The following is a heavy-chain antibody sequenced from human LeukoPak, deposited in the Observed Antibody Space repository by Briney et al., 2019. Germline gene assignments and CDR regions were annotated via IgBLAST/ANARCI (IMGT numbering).Heavy chain of an antibody. D-gene: IGHD4-23*01. J-gene: IGHJ4*02. V-gene: IGHV4-59*01. CDR3: ARSSATAVVKGFDY. Sequence: PSETLSLTCTVSGGSISGYHWSWIRQPPGKGLEWIGFIYYSGSTNYNPTLKSRVAISVDTSSNQFSLRLSSVTAADTAVYYCARSSATAVVKGFDYWGQGTLVTVSS. CDR1: GGSISGYH. CDR2: IYYSGST.